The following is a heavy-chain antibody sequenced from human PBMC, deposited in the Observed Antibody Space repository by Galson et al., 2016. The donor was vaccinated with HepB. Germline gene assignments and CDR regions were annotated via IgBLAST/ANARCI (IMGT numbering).Heavy chain of an antibody. CDR1: GDSVSSTSAG. Sequence: CAISGDSVSSTSAGWSWIRQSPSRGLKWLARTYYRSKWYIDYAPSVKGRITINPDTSRNQFSLQLRSVTPDDTAVYYCARGGLARGAHGGSFDSWGQGTLVTVSS. D-gene: IGHD3-10*01. V-gene: IGHV6-1*01. CDR2: TYYRSKWYI. J-gene: IGHJ4*02. CDR3: ARGGLARGAHGGSFDS.